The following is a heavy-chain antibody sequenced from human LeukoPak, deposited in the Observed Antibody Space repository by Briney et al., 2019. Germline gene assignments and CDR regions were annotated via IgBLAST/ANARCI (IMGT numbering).Heavy chain of an antibody. CDR1: GFTFSSYS. Sequence: GGSLRLSCAASGFTFSSYSMNWVRQAPGKGLEWVSSISSSSSYIYYADSVKGRFTISRDNAKNSLYLQMNSLRAEDTAVYYCARDCHDFWSGCYGIDVWGQGTTVTVSS. CDR2: ISSSSSYI. J-gene: IGHJ6*02. CDR3: ARDCHDFWSGCYGIDV. V-gene: IGHV3-21*01. D-gene: IGHD3-3*01.